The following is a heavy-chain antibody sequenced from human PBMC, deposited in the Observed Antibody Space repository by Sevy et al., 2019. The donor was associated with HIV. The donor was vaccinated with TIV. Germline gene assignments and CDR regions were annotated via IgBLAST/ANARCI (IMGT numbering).Heavy chain of an antibody. J-gene: IGHJ5*02. CDR1: GFTFSSYA. CDR2: ISGSGGST. Sequence: GGSLRLSCAASGFTFSSYAMSWVRQAPGKGLEWVSAISGSGGSTYYADSVKGRFTISRDNSKNTLYLQMNSLRAEDTAVYYCAKNLRGEYFVGVTATLPWFDPWGQGTLVTVSS. CDR3: AKNLRGEYFVGVTATLPWFDP. V-gene: IGHV3-23*01. D-gene: IGHD2-21*02.